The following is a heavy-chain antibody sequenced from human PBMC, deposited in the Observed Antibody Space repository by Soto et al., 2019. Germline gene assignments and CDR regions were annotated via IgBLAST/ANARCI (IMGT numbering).Heavy chain of an antibody. CDR2: IIPILGIA. J-gene: IGHJ5*02. D-gene: IGHD2-15*01. V-gene: IGHV1-69*02. CDR3: AGGFGPMVGATPSVVWFDP. CDR1: GGTFSSYT. Sequence: QVQLVQSGAEVKKPGSSVKVSCKASGGTFSSYTISWVRQAPGQGLEWMGRIIPILGIANYAQKFQGRVTITADKSTSTAYMELSSLGSEDTAVYYWAGGFGPMVGATPSVVWFDPWGQRTLVTVSS.